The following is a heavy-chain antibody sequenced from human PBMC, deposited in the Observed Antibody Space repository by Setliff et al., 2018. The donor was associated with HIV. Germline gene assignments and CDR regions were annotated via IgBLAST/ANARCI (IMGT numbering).Heavy chain of an antibody. D-gene: IGHD5-12*01. CDR1: GGSISSHY. J-gene: IGHJ4*02. Sequence: SETLSLTCTVSGGSISSHYWSWIRQPPGKGLEWIGYIYYSGSTNYNPSLKSRVSISVDTSKNQFSLKLSSVTAADTAVYYCARLSPQYSGYDSGAFGYWGQGTLVTSPQ. CDR2: IYYSGST. CDR3: ARLSPQYSGYDSGAFGY. V-gene: IGHV4-59*08.